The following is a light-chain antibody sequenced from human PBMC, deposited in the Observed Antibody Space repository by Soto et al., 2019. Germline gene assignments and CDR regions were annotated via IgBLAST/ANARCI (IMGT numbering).Light chain of an antibody. CDR2: GAS. CDR1: QSVSSSY. V-gene: IGKV3-20*01. J-gene: IGKJ1*01. CDR3: QQYGSSPPWT. Sequence: EIVLTRARGTLSLSPGDRATLSCRASQSVSSSYLAWYQQNPGQAPRLLIYGASSRATGIPDRFSGSGSGKDFTLTISRLEPEDFAVYYCQQYGSSPPWTFGQGTKVDIK.